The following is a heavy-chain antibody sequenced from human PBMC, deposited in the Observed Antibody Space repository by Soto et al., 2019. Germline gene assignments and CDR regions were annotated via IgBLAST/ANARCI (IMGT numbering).Heavy chain of an antibody. V-gene: IGHV1-69*02. CDR1: GGTFSSYT. D-gene: IGHD2-15*01. CDR2: IIPILGIA. CDR3: ARVGDCSGGSCYSRPKSFQH. Sequence: QVQLVQSGAEVKKPGSSVKVSCKASGGTFSSYTISWVRQAPGQGLEWMGRIIPILGIANYAQKFQGRVTITADKSTSTAYMELSSLRSEDTAVYYCARVGDCSGGSCYSRPKSFQHWGQGTLVTVSS. J-gene: IGHJ1*01.